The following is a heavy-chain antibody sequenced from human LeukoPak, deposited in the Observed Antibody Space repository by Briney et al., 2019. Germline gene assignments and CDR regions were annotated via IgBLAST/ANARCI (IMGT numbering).Heavy chain of an antibody. CDR3: ARDGSLPDY. Sequence: ETLSLTCTVSGGSIRSYYWSWVRQAPGKGLEWVANINQDGSEEYYVDSVKGRFTISRDDAKNSLYLQMNSLRAEDTAVYYCARDGSLPDYWGQGTPVTVSS. V-gene: IGHV3-7*01. CDR1: GGSIRSYY. J-gene: IGHJ4*02. CDR2: INQDGSEE. D-gene: IGHD1-26*01.